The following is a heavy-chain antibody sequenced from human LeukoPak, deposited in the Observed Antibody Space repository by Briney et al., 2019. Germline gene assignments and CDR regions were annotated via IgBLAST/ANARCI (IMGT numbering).Heavy chain of an antibody. J-gene: IGHJ4*02. CDR1: GGTFSSYA. D-gene: IGHD3-22*01. V-gene: IGHV1-24*01. Sequence: ASVKVSCKASGGTFSSYAISWVRQAPGQGLEWMGGFDPEDGETIYAQKFQGRVTMTEDTSTDTAYMELSSLRSEDTAVYYCATKRIYYDSSGPNPIDYWGQGTLVTVSS. CDR3: ATKRIYYDSSGPNPIDY. CDR2: FDPEDGET.